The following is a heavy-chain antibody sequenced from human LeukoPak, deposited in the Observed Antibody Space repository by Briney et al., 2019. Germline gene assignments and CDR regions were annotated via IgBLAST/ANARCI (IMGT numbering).Heavy chain of an antibody. J-gene: IGHJ4*02. CDR3: ARGSYYDSSGYYYALTY. CDR2: IYHSGST. CDR1: GGSISSSNW. V-gene: IGHV4-4*02. Sequence: PSGTLSLTCAVSGGSISSSNWWSWVRQPPGKGLEWIGEIYHSGSTNYNPSLKSRVTISVDKSKNQFSLKLSSVTAADTAVYYCARGSYYDSSGYYYALTYWGQGTLVTVSS. D-gene: IGHD3-22*01.